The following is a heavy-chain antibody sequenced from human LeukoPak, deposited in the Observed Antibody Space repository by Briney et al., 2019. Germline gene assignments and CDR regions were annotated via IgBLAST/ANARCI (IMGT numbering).Heavy chain of an antibody. CDR1: GFTFSSYW. Sequence: GGSLRLSCAASGFTFSSYWVSWVRQDPGKGLEWVANIQQDGSAKKYVDSVKGRFTISRDNARNSLYLQMNSLRAEDTAVYYCARDDDYNPLVHWGQGTLVTVSS. J-gene: IGHJ4*02. CDR2: IQQDGSAK. V-gene: IGHV3-7*03. CDR3: ARDDDYNPLVH. D-gene: IGHD4/OR15-4a*01.